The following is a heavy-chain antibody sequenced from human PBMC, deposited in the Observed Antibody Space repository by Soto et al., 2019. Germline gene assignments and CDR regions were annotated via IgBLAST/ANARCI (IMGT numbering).Heavy chain of an antibody. CDR1: GGSFSGYY. J-gene: IGHJ4*02. CDR2: INHSGST. CDR3: ARAGALLWFGELSTPYFDY. Sequence: PSETLSLTCAVYGGSFSGYYWSWIRQPPGKGLEWIGEINHSGSTNYNPSLKSRVTISVDTSKNQFSLKLSSVTAADTAVYYCARAGALLWFGELSTPYFDYWGQGTLVTVSS. V-gene: IGHV4-34*01. D-gene: IGHD3-10*01.